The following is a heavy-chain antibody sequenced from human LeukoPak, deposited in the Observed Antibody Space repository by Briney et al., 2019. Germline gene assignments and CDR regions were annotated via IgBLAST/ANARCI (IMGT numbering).Heavy chain of an antibody. CDR2: ISYDGSNK. Sequence: GGSLRLSCAASGFTFSSYGMHWVRQAPGKGLEWVAVISYDGSNKYYADSVKGRFTISRDNSKNTLYLQMNSLRAEDTAVYYCARGPGDWNDMDAFDIWGQGTMVTVSS. V-gene: IGHV3-30*03. CDR1: GFTFSSYG. D-gene: IGHD1-1*01. CDR3: ARGPGDWNDMDAFDI. J-gene: IGHJ3*02.